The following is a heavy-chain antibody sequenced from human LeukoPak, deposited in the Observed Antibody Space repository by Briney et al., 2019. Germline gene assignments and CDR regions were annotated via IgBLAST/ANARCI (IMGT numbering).Heavy chain of an antibody. J-gene: IGHJ1*01. CDR1: GCTFTGYY. V-gene: IGHV1-2*06. Sequence: GASVKVSCKASGCTFTGYYMHWVRQAPGQGLEWMGRINPNSGGTNYAQKFQGRVTMTRDTSISTAYMELSRLRSDDTAVYYCARGPYYYDTKYFQHWGQGTLVTVSS. CDR2: INPNSGGT. D-gene: IGHD3-22*01. CDR3: ARGPYYYDTKYFQH.